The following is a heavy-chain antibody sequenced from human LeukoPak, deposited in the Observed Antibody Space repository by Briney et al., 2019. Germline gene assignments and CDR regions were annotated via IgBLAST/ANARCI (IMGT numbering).Heavy chain of an antibody. J-gene: IGHJ6*02. CDR1: GYTFTSYG. D-gene: IGHD2-15*01. V-gene: IGHV1-18*01. Sequence: ASVKVSCKASGYTFTSYGISWVRQAPGQGLEWMGWISAYNGNTNYAQKLQGRVTMTTDTSTSTAYMELRSLRSDDTAVYYCARVGTHCSGGSCYSTYYYYYGMDVWGQGTTVTVSS. CDR3: ARVGTHCSGGSCYSTYYYYYGMDV. CDR2: ISAYNGNT.